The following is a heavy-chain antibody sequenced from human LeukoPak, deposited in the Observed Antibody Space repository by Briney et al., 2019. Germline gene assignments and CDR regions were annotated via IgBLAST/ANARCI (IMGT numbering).Heavy chain of an antibody. CDR1: GFTFSSYA. D-gene: IGHD6-25*01. V-gene: IGHV3-23*01. CDR3: AKGADSNIAAAGNLFDY. J-gene: IGHJ4*02. CDR2: MSAGAGST. Sequence: PGGSLRLSCAASGFTFSSYAMSWVRQAPGKGLEWVSAMSAGAGSTSYADSVKGRFTISRDNSKNTLYLQMNSLRAEDTAVYYCAKGADSNIAAAGNLFDYWGQGTLVTVSS.